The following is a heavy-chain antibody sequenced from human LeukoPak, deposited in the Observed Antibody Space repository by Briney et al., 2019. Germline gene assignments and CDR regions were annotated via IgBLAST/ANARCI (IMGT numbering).Heavy chain of an antibody. CDR2: IIPIFGTA. Sequence: SVKVSCKASGGTFSSYAISWVRQAPGQGLEWMGGIIPIFGTANYAQKFQGRVTITTDESTSTAYMELSSLRSEDTAVYYCAAIGGSYDILTHFDYWGQGTLVTVSS. CDR3: AAIGGSYDILTHFDY. V-gene: IGHV1-69*05. J-gene: IGHJ4*02. CDR1: GGTFSSYA. D-gene: IGHD3-9*01.